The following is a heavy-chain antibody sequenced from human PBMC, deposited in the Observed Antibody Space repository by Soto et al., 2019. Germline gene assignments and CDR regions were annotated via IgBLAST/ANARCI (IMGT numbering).Heavy chain of an antibody. CDR1: GYTFTSYG. V-gene: IGHV1-18*01. J-gene: IGHJ4*02. CDR2: ISAYNGNT. CDR3: AREIAVAGAFSY. D-gene: IGHD6-19*01. Sequence: ASVKVSCKASGYTFTSYGISWVRQAPGQGLEWMGWISAYNGNTNYAQKLQGRVTMTTDTSTSTAYMELRSPRSDDTAVYYCAREIAVAGAFSYWGQGTLVTVSS.